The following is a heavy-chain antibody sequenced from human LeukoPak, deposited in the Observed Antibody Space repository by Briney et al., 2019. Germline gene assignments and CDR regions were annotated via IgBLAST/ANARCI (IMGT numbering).Heavy chain of an antibody. V-gene: IGHV1-46*01. CDR2: ITTSGGSP. CDR1: GYTFTRYF. CDR3: ARASGQDYESSCYYFDY. D-gene: IGHD3-22*01. J-gene: IGHJ4*02. Sequence: ASVKVSCKASGYTFTRYFMHWVRHAPGEGPEWMGIITTSGGSPIYAQKFQGRVTMTRDMSTSTVYMELSSLRSDDTALYYCARASGQDYESSCYYFDYWGQGTLGTVS.